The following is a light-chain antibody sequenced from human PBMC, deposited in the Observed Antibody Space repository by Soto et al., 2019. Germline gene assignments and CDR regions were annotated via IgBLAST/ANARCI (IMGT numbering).Light chain of an antibody. CDR3: QQYNNWPLT. J-gene: IGKJ4*01. V-gene: IGKV3-15*01. Sequence: IVRTHSPATLSVSPGEIATLSCGAIQSVSSYLAWYQQKPGQAPRLLIYGASTRATDIPARFSGSGSGTEFTLTISSLQSEDFALYYCQQYNNWPLTFGGGTKVDIK. CDR2: GAS. CDR1: QSVSSY.